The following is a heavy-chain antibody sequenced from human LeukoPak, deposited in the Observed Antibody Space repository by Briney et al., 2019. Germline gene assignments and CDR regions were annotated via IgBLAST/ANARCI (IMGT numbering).Heavy chain of an antibody. V-gene: IGHV4-59*10. CDR1: GGSFSGYY. CDR2: IFESGKT. Sequence: KTSETLSLTCAVYGGSFSGYYWNWIRQPAGKGLEWIGRIFESGKTNYNPSLKSRVTISVDTSKNQFSLKLRSVTAIDTAVYYCASSSWLRDANFDNWGQGTLVTVSS. J-gene: IGHJ4*02. D-gene: IGHD2-15*01. CDR3: ASSSWLRDANFDN.